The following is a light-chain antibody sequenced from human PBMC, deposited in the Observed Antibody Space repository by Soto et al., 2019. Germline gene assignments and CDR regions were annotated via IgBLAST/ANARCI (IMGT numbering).Light chain of an antibody. CDR3: GSWDSSRSAYV. CDR1: SSNIGGNS. CDR2: DDN. J-gene: IGLJ1*01. Sequence: QSAMTQPPSVSAAPGQKVTISCPGSSSNIGGNSVSWYQQLPGTATKLLIYDDNKRPSGIPDRFSGSKSCTSATLGITGFQTGDEADYYCGSWDSSRSAYVFGTGTKLTVL. V-gene: IGLV1-51*01.